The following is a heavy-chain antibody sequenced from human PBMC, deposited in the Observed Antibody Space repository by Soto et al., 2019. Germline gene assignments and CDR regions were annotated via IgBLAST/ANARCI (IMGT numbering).Heavy chain of an antibody. J-gene: IGHJ4*02. V-gene: IGHV4-39*01. CDR3: ARLGGRLRAPYFDY. CDR1: GGSISSSSYY. D-gene: IGHD3-16*01. CDR2: IYYSGST. Sequence: SKTLSLTCTVSGGSISSSSYYWGWIRQPPGKGLEWIGSIYYSGSTYYNPSLKSRVTISVDTSKNQFSLKLSSVTAADTAVYYCARLGGRLRAPYFDYWGQGTLVTVSS.